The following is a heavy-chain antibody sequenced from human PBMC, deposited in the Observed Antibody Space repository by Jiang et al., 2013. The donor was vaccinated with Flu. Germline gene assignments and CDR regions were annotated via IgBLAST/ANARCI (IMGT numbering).Heavy chain of an antibody. CDR3: ARAGHTKGDFWSGYYSYYYYYYGMDV. CDR2: LLQWEH. D-gene: IGHD3-3*01. J-gene: IGHJ6*04. Sequence: SWIRQPPRKGTGVDWVYLLQWEHQLQPLPSKSRVTISVDTSKNQFSLKLSSVTAADTAVYYCARAGHTKGDFWSGYYSYYYYYYGMDVWGKGTTVTVSS. V-gene: IGHV4-59*01.